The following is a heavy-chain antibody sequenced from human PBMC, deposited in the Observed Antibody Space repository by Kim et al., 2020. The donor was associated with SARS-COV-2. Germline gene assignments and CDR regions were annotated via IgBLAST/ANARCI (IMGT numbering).Heavy chain of an antibody. D-gene: IGHD3-10*01. Sequence: GGSLRLSCAASGFTFDDYAMHWVRQAPGKGLEWVSGISWNSGSIGYADSVKGRFTISRDNAKNSLYLQMNSLRAEDTALYYCAKDIRLWFGVSWGQGTLVTVSS. CDR3: AKDIRLWFGVS. V-gene: IGHV3-9*01. CDR1: GFTFDDYA. J-gene: IGHJ4*02. CDR2: ISWNSGSI.